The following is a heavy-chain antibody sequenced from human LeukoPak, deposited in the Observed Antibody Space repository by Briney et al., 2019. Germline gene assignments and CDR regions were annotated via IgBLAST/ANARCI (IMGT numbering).Heavy chain of an antibody. CDR1: GGSISSSSYY. D-gene: IGHD1-26*01. V-gene: IGHV4-39*01. CDR3: ARHSISGSYAAPFDY. J-gene: IGHJ4*02. Sequence: PSETLSLTCTVSGGSISSSSYYWGWIRQPPGKGLEWIGSIYYSGSTYYNPSLKSRVTISEDTSKNQFSLKLSSVTAADTAVYYCARHSISGSYAAPFDYWGQGTLVTVSS. CDR2: IYYSGST.